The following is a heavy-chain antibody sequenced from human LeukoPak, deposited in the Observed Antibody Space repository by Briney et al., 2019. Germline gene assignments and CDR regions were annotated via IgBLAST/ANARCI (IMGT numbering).Heavy chain of an antibody. CDR2: ISMRGSAI. V-gene: IGHV3-48*03. J-gene: IGHJ4*02. CDR3: ARGGDYIDY. CDR1: GFTFSSYE. Sequence: GGSLRLSCAASGFTFSSYEINWVRQAPRQGLDWVSYISMRGSAIYYADSVKGRFTTSRDNAKSSLYLQMNSLRAEDTAVYYCARGGDYIDYWGQGTLVTVSS.